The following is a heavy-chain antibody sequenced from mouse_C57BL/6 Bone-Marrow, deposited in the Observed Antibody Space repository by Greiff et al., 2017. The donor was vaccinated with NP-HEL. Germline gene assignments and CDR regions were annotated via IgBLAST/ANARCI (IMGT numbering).Heavy chain of an antibody. V-gene: IGHV5-4*01. D-gene: IGHD2-2*01. CDR2: ISHGGSYT. J-gene: IGHJ3*01. Sequence: DVHLVESGGGLVKPGGSLKLSCAASGFTFSSYAMSWVRQTPEKRLEWVATISHGGSYTYYPDNVKGRFTISRDNAKNNLYLQMSHLKSEDTAMYYCARESTMVTTGFAYWGQGTLVTVSA. CDR1: GFTFSSYA. CDR3: ARESTMVTTGFAY.